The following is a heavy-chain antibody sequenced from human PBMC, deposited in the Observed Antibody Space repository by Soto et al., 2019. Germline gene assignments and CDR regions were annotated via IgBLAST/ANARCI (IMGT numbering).Heavy chain of an antibody. CDR3: ARDPLKYNGDWYPYWFAP. D-gene: IGHD1-20*01. V-gene: IGHV3-23*01. CDR1: GFTFSRYA. CDR2: ITATADTS. J-gene: IGHJ5*02. Sequence: PGGSLRLSCAASGFTFSRYAMSWVRQAAGKGLEWVAGITATADTSYYAESVKGRFTISRDNSKNTLYLQMDSLRAEDTAVYYCARDPLKYNGDWYPYWFAPWGLGTLVTVSS.